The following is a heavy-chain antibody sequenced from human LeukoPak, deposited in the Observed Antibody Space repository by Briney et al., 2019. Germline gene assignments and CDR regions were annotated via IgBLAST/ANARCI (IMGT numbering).Heavy chain of an antibody. V-gene: IGHV3-48*02. Sequence: GGSLRLSCAASGFTFSSYSMNSVRQAPGKGLEWVSYISSRSFTIYYADSVKGRFTISRDNAKNSLYLQMNSLRDEDTAVYYCARGSIGNSSGWYYFDYWGQGTLVTVSS. J-gene: IGHJ4*02. CDR3: ARGSIGNSSGWYYFDY. CDR2: ISSRSFTI. D-gene: IGHD6-19*01. CDR1: GFTFSSYS.